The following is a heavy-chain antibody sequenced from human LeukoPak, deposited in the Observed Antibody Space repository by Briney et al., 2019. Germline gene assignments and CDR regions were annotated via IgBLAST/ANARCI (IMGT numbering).Heavy chain of an antibody. CDR3: ARDLLGYNYHYMDV. J-gene: IGHJ6*03. Sequence: GGSLRLSCAASRFTFSSHNMHWVRQAPGKGLEWVSYISDSSTTIYYADSVKGRFTISRDNAKHSLYLQMNSLRAEDTAVYYCARDLLGYNYHYMDVWGKGTTVTVSS. CDR2: ISDSSTTI. CDR1: RFTFSSHN. V-gene: IGHV3-48*04. D-gene: IGHD3-16*02.